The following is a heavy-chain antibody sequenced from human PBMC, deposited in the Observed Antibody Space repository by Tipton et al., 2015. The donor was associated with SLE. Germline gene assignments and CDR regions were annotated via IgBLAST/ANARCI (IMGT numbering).Heavy chain of an antibody. V-gene: IGHV4-59*01. D-gene: IGHD6-19*01. J-gene: IGHJ4*02. CDR2: IYYNGIT. CDR3: ARDSGYRSAWYEGFAY. CDR1: GGSISSYY. Sequence: TLSLTCTVSGGSISSYYWSWIRQPPGKGLEWIGYIYYNGITNYDPSLKSRVIISVDTSKNQFSLKLTSVTAADTAAYFCARDSGYRSAWYEGFAYWGQGTQVTVSS.